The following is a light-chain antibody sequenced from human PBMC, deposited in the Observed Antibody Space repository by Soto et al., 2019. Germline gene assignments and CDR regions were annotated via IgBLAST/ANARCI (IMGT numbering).Light chain of an antibody. CDR1: SSDVGAYEH. V-gene: IGLV2-14*03. CDR3: SSYSTTNILV. J-gene: IGLJ1*01. Sequence: QSALAQPASVSGSPGQSVTISCTGASSDVGAYEHVSWYQQHPGRAPKLILYDVNNRPSGVSNHFSGSKSGNTASLVISGLQANDEADYYCSSYSTTNILVFGSGTKVTVL. CDR2: DVN.